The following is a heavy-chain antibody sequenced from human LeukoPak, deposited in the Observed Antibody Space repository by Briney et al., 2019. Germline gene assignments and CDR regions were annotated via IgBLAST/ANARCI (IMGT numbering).Heavy chain of an antibody. J-gene: IGHJ6*03. V-gene: IGHV3-20*04. CDR3: AREGREQQLDEVYYYYMDV. CDR1: GFTFDDYG. Sequence: GGSLRLSCAASGFTFDDYGMSWVRQAPGKGLKWVSGINWNGGSTGYADSVKGRFTISRDNAKNSLYLQMNSLRAEDTAVYYCAREGREQQLDEVYYYYMDVWGKGTTVTVSS. D-gene: IGHD6-13*01. CDR2: INWNGGST.